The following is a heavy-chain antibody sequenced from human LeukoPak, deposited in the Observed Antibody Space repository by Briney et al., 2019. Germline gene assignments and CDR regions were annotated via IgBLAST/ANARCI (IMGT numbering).Heavy chain of an antibody. J-gene: IGHJ6*03. CDR2: INPNSGGT. V-gene: IGHV1-2*02. CDR3: ARAGIAAAGSHDYYYYYYMDV. Sequence: ASVKVSCKASGYTFTGYYMHWVRQAPGQGLEWMGWINPNSGGTNYAQKFQGRVTMTRDTSISTAYMELSRLRSDDTAVYYCARAGIAAAGSHDYYYYYYMDVWGKGTTVTVSS. D-gene: IGHD6-13*01. CDR1: GYTFTGYY.